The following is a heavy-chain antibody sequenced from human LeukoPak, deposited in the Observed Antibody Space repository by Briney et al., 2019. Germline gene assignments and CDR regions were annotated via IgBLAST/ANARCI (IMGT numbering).Heavy chain of an antibody. CDR2: IYTSGST. D-gene: IGHD6-6*01. Sequence: SETLSLTCTVSGGSVSSYYWSWIRQPPGKGLEGIGYIYTSGSTNYNPSLTSRVTISVDTSKNQFSLKLSSVTAADTAVYYCARLGIEYSSSSLTDWGQGTLVTVSS. CDR3: ARLGIEYSSSSLTD. J-gene: IGHJ4*02. V-gene: IGHV4-4*09. CDR1: GGSVSSYY.